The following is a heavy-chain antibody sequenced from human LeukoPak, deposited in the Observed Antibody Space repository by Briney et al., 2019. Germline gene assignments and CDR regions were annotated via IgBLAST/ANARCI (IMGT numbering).Heavy chain of an antibody. V-gene: IGHV3-30*04. J-gene: IGHJ6*02. Sequence: GGSLRLSCAASGFTFSSYAMHWVRQAPGKGLEWVAVISYDGSNKYYADSVKGRFTISGDNSKNTLYLQMNSLRAEDTAVYYCARDPELRYFDWSRLTYGMDVWGQGTTVTVSS. CDR3: ARDPELRYFDWSRLTYGMDV. CDR2: ISYDGSNK. CDR1: GFTFSSYA. D-gene: IGHD3-9*01.